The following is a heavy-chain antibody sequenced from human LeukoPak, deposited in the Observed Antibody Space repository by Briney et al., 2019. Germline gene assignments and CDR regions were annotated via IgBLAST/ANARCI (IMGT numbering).Heavy chain of an antibody. CDR3: AKGQQLGDY. Sequence: GGSLRLSCAASGFTFSSYAMSWVRQAPGKGLEWVSVISGSAGSTYYADSVKGRFTISRDNSKTTLYLQMNSLRAEDTAIYYCAKGQQLGDYWGQGTLVTVSS. CDR2: ISGSAGST. V-gene: IGHV3-23*01. CDR1: GFTFSSYA. D-gene: IGHD6-13*01. J-gene: IGHJ4*02.